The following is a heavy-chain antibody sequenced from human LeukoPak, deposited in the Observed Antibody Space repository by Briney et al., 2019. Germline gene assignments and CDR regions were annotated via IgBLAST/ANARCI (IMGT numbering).Heavy chain of an antibody. D-gene: IGHD3-3*01. J-gene: IGHJ4*02. CDR2: IKQDGSEK. CDR1: GFTFSSYW. Sequence: GGSLRLSCAASGFTFSSYWMSWVRQAPGKGLEWVANIKQDGSEKYYVDSVKGRFTISRDNAKNSLYLQMNSLRAEDTAVYYCARVNILESGSFEGFDYWGQGTLVTVSS. CDR3: ARVNILESGSFEGFDY. V-gene: IGHV3-7*01.